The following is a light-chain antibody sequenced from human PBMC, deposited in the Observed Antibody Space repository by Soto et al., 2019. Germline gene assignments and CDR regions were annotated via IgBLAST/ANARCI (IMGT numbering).Light chain of an antibody. CDR3: QSYDSSLDVV. CDR2: GNS. Sequence: QSVLTQPHSVSGAPGQRVTISCTGSSSNIGAGYDVHWYQQLPGTAPKLLIFGNSNRPSGVPDRCSGSKSGTSASMAITGRQAEDAADYYFQSYDSSLDVVFGGGTNLTVL. J-gene: IGLJ2*01. V-gene: IGLV1-40*01. CDR1: SSNIGAGYD.